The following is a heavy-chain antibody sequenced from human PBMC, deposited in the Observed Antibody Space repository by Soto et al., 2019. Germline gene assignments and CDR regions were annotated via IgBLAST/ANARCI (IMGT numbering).Heavy chain of an antibody. CDR1: GGSISSYY. Sequence: QVQLQESGPGLVKPSETLSLTCTVSGGSISSYYWSWIRQPPGKGLEWIGYIYYGGSTNYNPSRKSRVTISVDRSKNQFSLKLSSVTAADTAVYYCARSDGRYWGQGTLVTVSS. CDR3: ARSDGRY. CDR2: IYYGGST. V-gene: IGHV4-59*01. J-gene: IGHJ4*02.